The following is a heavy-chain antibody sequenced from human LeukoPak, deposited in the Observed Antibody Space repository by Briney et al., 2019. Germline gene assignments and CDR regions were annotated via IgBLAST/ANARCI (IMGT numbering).Heavy chain of an antibody. CDR2: ISYDGSNK. V-gene: IGHV3-30*04. Sequence: GGSLRLSCAASGFTFSSYAMHWVRQAPGKGLEWVAVISYDGSNKYYADSVKGRFTISRDNAKNSLYVQMNSLRAEDTAVYFCAKGPIHNTATTFLCYMDVWGKGTAVTVSS. J-gene: IGHJ6*03. D-gene: IGHD6-25*01. CDR3: AKGPIHNTATTFLCYMDV. CDR1: GFTFSSYA.